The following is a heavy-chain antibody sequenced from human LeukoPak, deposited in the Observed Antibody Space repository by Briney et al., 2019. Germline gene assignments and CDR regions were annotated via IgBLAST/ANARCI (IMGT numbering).Heavy chain of an antibody. J-gene: IGHJ4*02. V-gene: IGHV3-30-3*01. CDR1: GFTFSSYA. D-gene: IGHD3-22*01. CDR2: ISYDGSNK. CDR3: ARSSGYYKHFDY. Sequence: GRSLRLSCAASGFTFSSYAMHWVRQAPGKGLEWVAVISYDGSNKYYADSVKGRFTISRDNSKNTLYLQMNSLRAEDTAVYYCARSSGYYKHFDYWGQGTLVTVS.